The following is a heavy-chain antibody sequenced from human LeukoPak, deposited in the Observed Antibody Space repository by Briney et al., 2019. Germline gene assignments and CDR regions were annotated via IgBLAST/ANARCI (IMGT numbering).Heavy chain of an antibody. CDR1: GYTFTGYY. V-gene: IGHV1-2*02. CDR2: INPNSGGT. D-gene: IGHD3-9*01. J-gene: IGHJ4*02. CDR3: ARILQQRGEYYDILTGYYVSSRAGSVVDY. Sequence: ASVTVSCKASGYTFTGYYMHWVRQAPGQGLGWMGWINPNSGGTNYAQKFQGRVTMTRDTSISTAYMELSRLRSDDTAVYYCARILQQRGEYYDILTGYYVSSRAGSVVDYWGQGTLVTVSS.